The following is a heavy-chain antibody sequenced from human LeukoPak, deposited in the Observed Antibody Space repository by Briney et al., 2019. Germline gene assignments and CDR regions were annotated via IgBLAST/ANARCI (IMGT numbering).Heavy chain of an antibody. CDR2: ISRSSTYI. D-gene: IGHD3-10*01. J-gene: IGHJ4*02. Sequence: GSLRLSCAASGFPFSSYTMNWVRQAPEKGLEWVSSISRSSTYIYYADSVKGRFTISRDNAENSLYLQMNSLRAEDTAVYYCASDPPGFGEDHWGQGTLVTVSS. CDR1: GFPFSSYT. V-gene: IGHV3-21*01. CDR3: ASDPPGFGEDH.